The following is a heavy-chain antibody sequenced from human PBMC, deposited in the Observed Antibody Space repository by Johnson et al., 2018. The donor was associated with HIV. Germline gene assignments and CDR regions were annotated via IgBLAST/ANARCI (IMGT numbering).Heavy chain of an antibody. CDR1: GFTFSSYA. V-gene: IGHV3-30*09. Sequence: QVQLVESGGGVVQPGRSLRLSCAASGFTFSSYAMHWVRQAPGKGLEWVAVISYDGSEKYFADSVKGRFAISRDNSKNTLYLQMNSLRADDTAVYYCAKDLPRITTSISAFDIWGQETMVTVSS. CDR2: ISYDGSEK. D-gene: IGHD1-14*01. J-gene: IGHJ3*02. CDR3: AKDLPRITTSISAFDI.